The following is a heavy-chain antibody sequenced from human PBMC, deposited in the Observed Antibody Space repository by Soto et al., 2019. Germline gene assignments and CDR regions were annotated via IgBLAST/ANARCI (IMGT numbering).Heavy chain of an antibody. CDR3: TKDRKYQLLSSIYYYYYGMDV. CDR1: GFTFSNAW. J-gene: IGHJ6*02. CDR2: IKSKTDGGTT. V-gene: IGHV3-15*01. D-gene: IGHD2-2*01. Sequence: GSLRLSCAASGFTFSNAWMSWVRQAPGKGLEWVGRIKSKTDGGTTDYAAPVKGRFTISRDDSKNTLYLQMNRLKTEDTAVYYCTKDRKYQLLSSIYYYYYGMDVRGQGTTVTVSS.